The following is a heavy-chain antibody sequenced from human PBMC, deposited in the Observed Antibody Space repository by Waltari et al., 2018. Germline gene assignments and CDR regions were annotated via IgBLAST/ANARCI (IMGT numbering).Heavy chain of an antibody. CDR3: ARENHYYGSGSPDYYYYYGTDV. V-gene: IGHV1-69*12. Sequence: QVQLVQSGAEVKKPGSSVKVSCKASGGTFSSYAISWVRQAPGQGLEWMGGIIPIFGTANYAQKFQGRVTITADESTSTAYMELSSLRSEDTAVYYCARENHYYGSGSPDYYYYYGTDVWGQGTTVTVSS. CDR1: GGTFSSYA. CDR2: IIPIFGTA. J-gene: IGHJ6*02. D-gene: IGHD3-10*01.